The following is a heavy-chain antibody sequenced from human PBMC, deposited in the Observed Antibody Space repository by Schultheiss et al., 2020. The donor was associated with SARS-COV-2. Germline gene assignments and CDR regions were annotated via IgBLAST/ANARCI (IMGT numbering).Heavy chain of an antibody. D-gene: IGHD2-15*01. CDR3: AGGRDCSGGSCYSDWFDP. CDR1: GYTFTSYG. V-gene: IGHV1-18*01. J-gene: IGHJ5*02. CDR2: ISAYNGNT. Sequence: ASVKVSCKASGYTFTSYGISWVRQAPGQGLEWMGWISAYNGNTNYAQKLQGRVTMTTDTSTSTAYMELRSLRSDDTAVYYCAGGRDCSGGSCYSDWFDPWGQGILVTVSS.